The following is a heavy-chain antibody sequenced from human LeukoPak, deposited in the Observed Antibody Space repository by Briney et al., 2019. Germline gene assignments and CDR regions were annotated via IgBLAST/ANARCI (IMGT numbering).Heavy chain of an antibody. CDR3: ARYSGYDLSGSDY. Sequence: GGSLRLSCAASGFTFSSYSMNWVRQAPGKGREWVSSISSSSSYIYYADSVKGRFTISRDNAKNSLYLQMNSLRAEHTAVYYCARYSGYDLSGSDYWGQGTLVTVSS. CDR1: GFTFSSYS. J-gene: IGHJ4*02. V-gene: IGHV3-21*01. D-gene: IGHD5-12*01. CDR2: ISSSSSYI.